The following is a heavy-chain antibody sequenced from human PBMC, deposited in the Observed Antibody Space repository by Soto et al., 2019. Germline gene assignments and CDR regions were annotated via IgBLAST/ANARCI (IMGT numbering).Heavy chain of an antibody. D-gene: IGHD2-21*01. V-gene: IGHV4-4*07. CDR1: GASISTYY. J-gene: IGHJ4*02. CDR2: IYASGTT. CDR3: ARHYGGSF. Sequence: SETLSLTCTVSGASISTYYWSWIRQPAGKGLEWIGRIYASGTTNYNPSLKSRVTMSVDTSKNQFSLQLDSVTAADTAVYYCARHYGGSFWGQGTLVTVSS.